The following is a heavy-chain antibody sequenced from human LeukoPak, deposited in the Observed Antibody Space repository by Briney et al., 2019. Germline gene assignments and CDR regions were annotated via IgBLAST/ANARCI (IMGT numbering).Heavy chain of an antibody. CDR3: ARDSSAAGFDY. J-gene: IGHJ4*02. CDR1: GFTFSNYG. V-gene: IGHV3-30*03. Sequence: PGGSLRLSCAASGFTFSNYGMHWVRQTPGKGLEWVAFLSYDGSNKYYADSVKGRFTISRDNSKNTVYLQMDSLRAEDTAVYYCARDSSAAGFDYWGQGTLVTVSS. D-gene: IGHD6-13*01. CDR2: LSYDGSNK.